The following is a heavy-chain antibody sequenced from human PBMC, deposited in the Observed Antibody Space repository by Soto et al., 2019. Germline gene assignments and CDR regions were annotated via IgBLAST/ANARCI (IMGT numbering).Heavy chain of an antibody. CDR3: ATSNTRDGYTLGY. Sequence: QVQLQESGPGLVKPSQTLSLTCTVSGGSISSGDYYWSWIRQPPGKGLEWIGYIYYSGSTYYNPYLKSRVTISVDTSKNQFSLKLSSVTAADTAVYYCATSNTRDGYTLGYWGQGTLVTVSS. J-gene: IGHJ4*02. CDR2: IYYSGST. D-gene: IGHD5-12*01. CDR1: GGSISSGDYY. V-gene: IGHV4-30-4*01.